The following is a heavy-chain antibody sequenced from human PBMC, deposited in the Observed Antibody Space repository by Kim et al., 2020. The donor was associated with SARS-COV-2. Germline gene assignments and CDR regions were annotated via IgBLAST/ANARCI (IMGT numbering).Heavy chain of an antibody. D-gene: IGHD7-27*01. CDR1: SFTFAHFA. Sequence: GGSLRLSCAASSFTFAHFAMNWVRQAPGKGLEWISTISDSGDSTYYADSVKGRFTISRDNSKNTLFLQMNSLRADDTAMYYCAKDLNLGFDSWGQGTLVT. V-gene: IGHV3-23*01. CDR2: ISDSGDST. J-gene: IGHJ4*02. CDR3: AKDLNLGFDS.